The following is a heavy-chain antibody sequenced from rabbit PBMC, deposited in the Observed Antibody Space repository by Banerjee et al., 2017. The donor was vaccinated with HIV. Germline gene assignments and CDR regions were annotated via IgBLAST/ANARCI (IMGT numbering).Heavy chain of an antibody. CDR2: IYAGSSGIT. CDR1: GFDFSGNA. D-gene: IGHD4-1*01. Sequence: SGFDFSGNALCWFRQAPGKGPEWIGTIYAGSSGITDYASWVNGRFTISKTSSTTVTLQMTSLTAADTATYFCARDLAGAIGWNFNLWGPGTLVTVS. CDR3: ARDLAGAIGWNFNL. V-gene: IGHV1S40*01. J-gene: IGHJ4*01.